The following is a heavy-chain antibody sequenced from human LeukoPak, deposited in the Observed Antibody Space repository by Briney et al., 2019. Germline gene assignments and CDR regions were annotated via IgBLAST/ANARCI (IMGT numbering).Heavy chain of an antibody. V-gene: IGHV3-48*01. CDR2: ISSSSSTI. D-gene: IGHD3-10*01. J-gene: IGHJ4*02. CDR3: ARVLVRGAVGD. CDR1: GFTFSSYS. Sequence: GGSLRLSCAASGFTFSSYSMNWVRQAPGKGLEWVSYISSSSSTIYYADSVKGRFTISRDNAKNSLYLQMNSLRAEDTAVYYCARVLVRGAVGDWGQGTLVTVSS.